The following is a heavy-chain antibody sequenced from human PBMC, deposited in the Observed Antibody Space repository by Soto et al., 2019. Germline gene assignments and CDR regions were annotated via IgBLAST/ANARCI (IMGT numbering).Heavy chain of an antibody. Sequence: SVKVSCKASGGTFSSYAISWVRQAPGQGLEWMGGIIPIFGTANYAQKFQGRVTITADKSTSTAYMELSSLRSEDTAVYYCARDRRGYRYGYRSYYYYGMDVWGQGTTVTVYS. J-gene: IGHJ6*02. CDR3: ARDRRGYRYGYRSYYYYGMDV. CDR1: GGTFSSYA. D-gene: IGHD5-18*01. CDR2: IIPIFGTA. V-gene: IGHV1-69*06.